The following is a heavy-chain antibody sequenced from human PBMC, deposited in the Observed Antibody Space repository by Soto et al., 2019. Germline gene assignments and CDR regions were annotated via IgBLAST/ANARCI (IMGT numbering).Heavy chain of an antibody. V-gene: IGHV2-5*02. D-gene: IGHD3-10*01. Sequence: QITLKESGPTLVKPTQTLTLTCTFSGFSLSTRGVGVGWIRQPPGEALEWLALIYWDDNKRYSPSLKRRLTITKNTSKNPVVLTMTNRDPVDTATYYCAHSWYYSASGRYWGAFDFWGQGTMVTVSS. J-gene: IGHJ3*01. CDR3: AHSWYYSASGRYWGAFDF. CDR2: IYWDDNK. CDR1: GFSLSTRGVG.